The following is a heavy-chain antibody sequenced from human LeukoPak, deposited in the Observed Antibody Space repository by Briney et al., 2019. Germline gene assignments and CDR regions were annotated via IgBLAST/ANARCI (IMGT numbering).Heavy chain of an antibody. J-gene: IGHJ6*04. CDR3: AELGITMIGGV. CDR2: ITSVGTA. CDR1: GFPFSHYG. V-gene: IGHV3-23*01. Sequence: PGGTLRLSCAASGFPFSHYGMNWVRQAPGKGLEWVSGITSVGTAYYADSVKGRFTISRDNSKSMVYLDLNSLRADDTAVYYCAELGITMIGGVWGKGTTVTISS. D-gene: IGHD3-10*02.